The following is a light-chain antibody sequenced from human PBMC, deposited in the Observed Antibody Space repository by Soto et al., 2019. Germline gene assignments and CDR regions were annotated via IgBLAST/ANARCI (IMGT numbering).Light chain of an antibody. CDR2: GAS. J-gene: IGKJ5*01. CDR1: QSVSSY. Sequence: EIALTQSPATLSVSPGERATLTCRASQSVSSYLAWYQQKPGQAPRLLIYGASSRATGIPVRFSGSGSGTEFTLTISSRQSEDFAVYYCEQYNNWPLTFGQGTRLGD. V-gene: IGKV3-15*01. CDR3: EQYNNWPLT.